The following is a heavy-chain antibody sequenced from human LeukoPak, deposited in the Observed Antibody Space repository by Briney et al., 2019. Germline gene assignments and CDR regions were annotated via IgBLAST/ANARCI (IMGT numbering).Heavy chain of an antibody. CDR1: DFNFSSYE. CDR3: ERVFGNAFDI. CDR2: ISSSGSTI. Sequence: PGGSLRLSCAASDFNFSSYEMNWVRQAAGKGLEWVSYISSSGSTIYYADSVKGRFTISRDNAKNSLYLQMNSLRAEDTAVYYCERVFGNAFDIWGQGTMVTVSS. V-gene: IGHV3-48*03. D-gene: IGHD3-3*01. J-gene: IGHJ3*02.